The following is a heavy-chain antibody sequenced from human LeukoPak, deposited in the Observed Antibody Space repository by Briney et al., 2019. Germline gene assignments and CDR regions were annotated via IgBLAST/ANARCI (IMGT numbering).Heavy chain of an antibody. Sequence: ASVKVSCKASGGTFISYAISWVRQAPGQGLEWMGGIIPIFGTANYAQKFQGRVTITADESTSTAYMELSSLRSEDTAVYYCAINPDGWWVEYRGQGTLVTVPS. V-gene: IGHV1-69*01. CDR3: AINPDGWWVEY. CDR2: IIPIFGTA. CDR1: GGTFISYA. J-gene: IGHJ4*02. D-gene: IGHD2-15*01.